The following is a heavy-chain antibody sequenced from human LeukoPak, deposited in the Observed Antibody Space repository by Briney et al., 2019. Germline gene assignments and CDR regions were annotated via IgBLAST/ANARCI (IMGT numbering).Heavy chain of an antibody. J-gene: IGHJ5*02. V-gene: IGHV4-34*01. CDR3: ARGPLGSGYYRPNWFDP. D-gene: IGHD3-3*01. Sequence: SETLSLTCAVYGGSFSGYYWSWIRQPPGKGLEWIGEINHSGSTNYNPSLKSRVTISVDTSKNQFSLKLSSVTAADTAVYYCARGPLGSGYYRPNWFDPWGQGTLVIVSS. CDR2: INHSGST. CDR1: GGSFSGYY.